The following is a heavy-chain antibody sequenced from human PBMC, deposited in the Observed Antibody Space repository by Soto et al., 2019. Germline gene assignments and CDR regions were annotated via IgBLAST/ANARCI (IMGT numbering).Heavy chain of an antibody. CDR1: GFTFSSYA. CDR2: ISGSGGST. D-gene: IGHD5-12*01. V-gene: IGHV3-23*01. J-gene: IGHJ6*03. Sequence: EVQLLESGGGLVQPGGSLRLSCAASGFTFSSYAMSWVRQAPGKGLEWVSAISGSGGSTYYADSVKGRFTISRDNSKNTLYLQMNSLRAEDTAVYYCAKGGAVATIFCYYYMDVWGKGTTVTVSS. CDR3: AKGGAVATIFCYYYMDV.